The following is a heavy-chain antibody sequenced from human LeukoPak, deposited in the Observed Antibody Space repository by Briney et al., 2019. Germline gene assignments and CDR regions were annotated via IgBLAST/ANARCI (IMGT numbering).Heavy chain of an antibody. V-gene: IGHV1-8*01. CDR3: ARSPYYYDSSGYLYFDY. CDR1: GYTFTSYD. Sequence: ASVKVSCKASGYTFTSYDINWVRQVTGQGLEWMGWMNPNSGNTGYAQKFQGRVTMTRNTSISTAYMELSSLRSEDTAVYYCARSPYYYDSSGYLYFDYWGQGTLVTVSS. D-gene: IGHD3-22*01. J-gene: IGHJ4*02. CDR2: MNPNSGNT.